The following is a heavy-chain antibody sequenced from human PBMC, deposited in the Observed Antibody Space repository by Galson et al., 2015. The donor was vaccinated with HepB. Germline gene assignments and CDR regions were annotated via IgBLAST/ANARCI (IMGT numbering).Heavy chain of an antibody. Sequence: SVKVSCKASGYTFTSYEINWLRQGTGQGLEWMGWMNPNSGKTGYAQKFQGRVTMTRNNSISTAYMELSRLRSEDTAVYFCARGIIVVPAAIIWFGPWGQGTLVTVSS. J-gene: IGHJ5*02. D-gene: IGHD2-2*01. CDR3: ARGIIVVPAAIIWFGP. CDR1: GYTFTSYE. CDR2: MNPNSGKT. V-gene: IGHV1-8*01.